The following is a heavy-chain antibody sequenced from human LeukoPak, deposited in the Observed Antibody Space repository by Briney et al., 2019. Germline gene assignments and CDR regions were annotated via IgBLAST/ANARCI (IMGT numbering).Heavy chain of an antibody. Sequence: PGGSLRLSCAASGFTFRNYGMHWVRQAPGKGLEWVAIIWYDGSDKYYADSVKGRFTISRDNSKNTLYLQMNSLRVDDTAVCYCASTVGGSGTYYNDHWGQGTLVSVSS. CDR1: GFTFRNYG. J-gene: IGHJ4*02. CDR2: IWYDGSDK. V-gene: IGHV3-33*01. CDR3: ASTVGGSGTYYNDH. D-gene: IGHD3-10*01.